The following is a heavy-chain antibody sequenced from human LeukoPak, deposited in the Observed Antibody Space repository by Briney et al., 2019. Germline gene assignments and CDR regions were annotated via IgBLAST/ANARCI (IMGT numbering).Heavy chain of an antibody. CDR1: GGSFSGYY. V-gene: IGHV4-59*01. CDR3: VRLPGGRDWYFEL. D-gene: IGHD3-10*01. CDR2: IYYSGST. J-gene: IGHJ2*01. Sequence: SETLSLTCGVYGGSFSGYYWSWIRQPPGKGLEWIGYIYYSGSTNYNPSLKSRVTISVDTSKNQFSLKLSSVTAADTAVYFCVRLPGGRDWYFELWGRGTLVTVSS.